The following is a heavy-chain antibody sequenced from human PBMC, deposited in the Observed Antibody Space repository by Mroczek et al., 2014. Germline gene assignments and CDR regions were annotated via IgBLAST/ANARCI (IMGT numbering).Heavy chain of an antibody. CDR1: GFTFSSYS. CDR3: ARGQDCSSTSCPLYYFDY. CDR2: ISSSSSYI. V-gene: IGHV3-21*01. Sequence: EVQLVESGGGLVKPGGSLRLSCAASGFTFSSYSMNWVRQAPGKGLEWVSSISSSSSYIYYADSVKGRFTISRDNAKNSLYLQMNSLRAEDTAVYYCARGQDCSSTSCPLYYFDYWGQGTLVHRLL. J-gene: IGHJ4*02. D-gene: IGHD2-2*01.